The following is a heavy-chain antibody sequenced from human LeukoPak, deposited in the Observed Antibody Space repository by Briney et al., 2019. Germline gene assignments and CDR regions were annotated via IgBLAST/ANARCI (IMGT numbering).Heavy chain of an antibody. CDR3: ARDREDTAMALGG. J-gene: IGHJ4*02. V-gene: IGHV1-69*13. Sequence: GASVKVSCKASGGTFSIYAISWVRQAPGQGLEWMGGIIPIFGTANYAQKFQGRVTITADESTSTAYMELSSLRSEDTAVYYCARDREDTAMALGGWGQGTLVTVSS. CDR2: IIPIFGTA. D-gene: IGHD5-18*01. CDR1: GGTFSIYA.